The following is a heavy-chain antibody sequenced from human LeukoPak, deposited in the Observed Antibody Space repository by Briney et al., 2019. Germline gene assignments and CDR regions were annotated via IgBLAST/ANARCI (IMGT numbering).Heavy chain of an antibody. CDR1: GYTFTAYY. J-gene: IGHJ4*02. CDR3: ARGDGIAASFDY. Sequence: GASVKVSCRASGYTFTAYYMHWVRQAPGQGLEWMGWINPNSGGTNYAQKFQGRVTITTDGSTSTAYMELSSLRSEDTAVYYCARGDGIAASFDYWGQGTLVTVSS. CDR2: INPNSGGT. D-gene: IGHD6-13*01. V-gene: IGHV1-2*02.